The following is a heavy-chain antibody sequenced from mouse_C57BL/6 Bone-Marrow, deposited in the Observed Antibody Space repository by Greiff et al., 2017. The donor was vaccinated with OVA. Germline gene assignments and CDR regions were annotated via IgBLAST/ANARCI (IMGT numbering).Heavy chain of an antibody. V-gene: IGHV5-4*01. CDR3: ARDSLFYAMDY. J-gene: IGHJ4*01. D-gene: IGHD6-2*01. Sequence: EVQGVESGGGLVKPGGSLKLSCAASGFTFSSYALSWVRQTPEKRLEWVATISDGGSYTYYPDNLKGRFTISRDNAKNNLYLQMSHLKSEDTAMYYCARDSLFYAMDYWGQGTSVTVSS. CDR1: GFTFSSYA. CDR2: ISDGGSYT.